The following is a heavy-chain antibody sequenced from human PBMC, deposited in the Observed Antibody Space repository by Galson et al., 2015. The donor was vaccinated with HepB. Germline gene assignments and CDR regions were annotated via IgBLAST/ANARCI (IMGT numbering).Heavy chain of an antibody. CDR3: IGCGGNSGR. V-gene: IGHV3-53*01. Sequence: SLRLSCAVSGFTVSDNHVSWVRQAPGKGLEWVSVINNGGETYYADSVRGRFTISRDNFKNTIYLQMNSLRAEDTAVYYCIGCGGNSGRWGQGTLVTVSS. D-gene: IGHD4-23*01. CDR1: GFTVSDNH. CDR2: INNGGET. J-gene: IGHJ4*02.